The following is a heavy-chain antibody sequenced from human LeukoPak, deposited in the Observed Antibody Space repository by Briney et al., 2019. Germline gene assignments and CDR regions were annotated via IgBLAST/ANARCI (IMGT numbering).Heavy chain of an antibody. Sequence: SETLSLTCTVSGGSISSSSYYWGWIRQPPGKGLEWIGSIYYSGNTYYNPSLKSRVTISVDTSKNQFSLKLSSVTAADTAVYYCARSLLYGSGSYYFVTRNGYYMDVWGKGTTVTVSS. CDR3: ARSLLYGSGSYYFVTRNGYYMDV. D-gene: IGHD3-10*01. CDR1: GGSISSSSYY. CDR2: IYYSGNT. J-gene: IGHJ6*03. V-gene: IGHV4-39*07.